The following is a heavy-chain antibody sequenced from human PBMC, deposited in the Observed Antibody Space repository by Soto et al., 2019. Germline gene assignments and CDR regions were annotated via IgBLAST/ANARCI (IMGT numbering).Heavy chain of an antibody. D-gene: IGHD2-21*02. CDR1: GFTFSSYA. Sequence: EVQLLESGGGLVQPGGSPRLSCAASGFTFSSYAMSWVRQAPGKGLEWVSAISGSGGSTYYADSVKGRFTISRDNSKNTLYLQMNSLRAEDTAVYYCAKSYCGGDCYSGGDYWGQGTLVTVSS. CDR3: AKSYCGGDCYSGGDY. V-gene: IGHV3-23*01. J-gene: IGHJ4*02. CDR2: ISGSGGST.